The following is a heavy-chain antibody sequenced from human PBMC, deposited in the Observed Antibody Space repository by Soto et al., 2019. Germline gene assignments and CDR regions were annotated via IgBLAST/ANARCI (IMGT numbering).Heavy chain of an antibody. J-gene: IGHJ6*03. V-gene: IGHV4-34*01. Sequence: KTSETLSLTCAVYGGSFSGYYWSWIRQPPGKGLEWIGEINHSGSTNYNPSLKSRVTISVDTSKNQFSLKLSSVTAADTAVYYCARASGWFGELQRFYYYYMDVWGKGTTVTVSS. CDR1: GGSFSGYY. CDR2: INHSGST. D-gene: IGHD3-10*01. CDR3: ARASGWFGELQRFYYYYMDV.